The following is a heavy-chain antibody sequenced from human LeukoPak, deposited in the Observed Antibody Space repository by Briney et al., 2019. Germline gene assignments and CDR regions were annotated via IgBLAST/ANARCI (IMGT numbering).Heavy chain of an antibody. V-gene: IGHV1-2*02. D-gene: IGHD5-18*01. CDR1: GYTFTGYY. CDR3: AGRPDTSMVAIFDY. CDR2: INPSSGGT. Sequence: GASVKVSCKASGYTFTGYYVHWVRQAPGQGLEWMGWINPSSGGTNYAQKLQGRVTMTGDTSISTAYMELSRLSSDDTAVYFCAGRPDTSMVAIFDYWGQGTLVTISS. J-gene: IGHJ4*02.